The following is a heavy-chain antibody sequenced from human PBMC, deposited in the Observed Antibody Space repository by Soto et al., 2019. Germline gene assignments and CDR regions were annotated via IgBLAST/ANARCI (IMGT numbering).Heavy chain of an antibody. Sequence: QVQLLQSGPGLVKPSGTLSLTCAVSGGSVSSTNWWTWVRQSPGKGLEWIGEIYHSGTATYNPSLRGRVTISVAQSNNQFSLKMRYMTAADTAVYYCGTLPPSIELTLLPIPTWGQGTLVAVSS. CDR3: GTLPPSIELTLLPIPT. V-gene: IGHV4-4*02. D-gene: IGHD2-8*01. CDR2: IYHSGTA. J-gene: IGHJ4*02. CDR1: GGSVSSTNW.